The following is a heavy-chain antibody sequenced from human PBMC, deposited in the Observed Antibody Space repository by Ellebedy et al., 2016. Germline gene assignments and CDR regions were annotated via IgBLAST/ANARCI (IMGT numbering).Heavy chain of an antibody. V-gene: IGHV3-74*01. J-gene: IGHJ4*02. CDR3: ARGALLSNPLDY. CDR1: GFAFSTYW. D-gene: IGHD2/OR15-2a*01. Sequence: GGSLRLSXEASGFAFSTYWMHWVRQVPGKGLMWVAHIKSDGSDIAYAESVKGRFTISRDNSKNTLYLQMNSLRAEDTAVYYCARGALLSNPLDYWGQGTLVTVSS. CDR2: IKSDGSDI.